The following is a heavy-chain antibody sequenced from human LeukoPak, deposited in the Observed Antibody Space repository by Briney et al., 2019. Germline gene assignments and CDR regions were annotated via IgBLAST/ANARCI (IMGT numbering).Heavy chain of an antibody. CDR1: GYTFTSYD. CDR3: AGDGGYGGSRAFDI. D-gene: IGHD1-26*01. V-gene: IGHV1-8*01. J-gene: IGHJ3*02. Sequence: ASVKVSCKASGYTFTSYDINWVRQATGQGLEWMGLMNPNSGNTGYAQKFQGRVTMTRNTSISTAYMELSSLRSEDTAVYYCAGDGGYGGSRAFDIWGQGTMVTVSS. CDR2: MNPNSGNT.